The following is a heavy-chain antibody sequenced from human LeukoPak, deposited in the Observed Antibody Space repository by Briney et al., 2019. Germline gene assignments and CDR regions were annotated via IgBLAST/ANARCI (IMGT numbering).Heavy chain of an antibody. D-gene: IGHD3-9*01. Sequence: PGGSLRLSCAASGFTFSSYAMSWVRQAPGKGLEWVSAISGGGGSTYYADSVKGRFTISRDNSKNTLYLQMNSLRAEDTAVYYCAKDRPLRYFDWLSEYFDYWGQGTLVTVSS. V-gene: IGHV3-23*01. CDR3: AKDRPLRYFDWLSEYFDY. J-gene: IGHJ4*02. CDR1: GFTFSSYA. CDR2: ISGGGGST.